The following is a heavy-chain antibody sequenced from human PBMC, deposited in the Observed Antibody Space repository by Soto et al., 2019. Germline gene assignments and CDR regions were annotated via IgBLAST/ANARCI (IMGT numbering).Heavy chain of an antibody. CDR3: ASRIRQGNFDY. D-gene: IGHD6-13*01. Sequence: SETLSLTCTVSGGSIISNTYYWGWIRQPPGKGLEWIGTIYFSGSTYYNPTLKSRLTISVDTSKNQFSLELSSVTAADTAVYYCASRIRQGNFDYWGQGTLVTVSS. V-gene: IGHV4-39*01. CDR1: GGSIISNTYY. CDR2: IYFSGST. J-gene: IGHJ4*02.